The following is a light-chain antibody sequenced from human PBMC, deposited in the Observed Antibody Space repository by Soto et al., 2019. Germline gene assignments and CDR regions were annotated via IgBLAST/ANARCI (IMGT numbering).Light chain of an antibody. CDR1: QSVSSSY. CDR3: QQYGSSPLT. Sequence: EIVLTQSPGTLSLSPGERATLSCRASQSVSSSYLAWYQQKPGQAPRLLIYGASSRATGIPDRFSGSGSGTDFTLTISRLEPEEFAVYYCQQYGSSPLTCGQGNKVEIK. V-gene: IGKV3-20*01. J-gene: IGKJ1*01. CDR2: GAS.